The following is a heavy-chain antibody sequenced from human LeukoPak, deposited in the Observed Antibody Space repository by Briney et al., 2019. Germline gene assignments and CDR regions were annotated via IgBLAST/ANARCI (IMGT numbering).Heavy chain of an antibody. J-gene: IGHJ3*02. CDR3: ARGGSYLSAFDI. CDR1: GFTFSSYL. CDR2: IYSGGST. Sequence: GGSLRLSCAASGFTFSSYLMSWVRQAPGKGLEWVSIIYSGGSTFYADSVKGRFTISRDNSKNTLYLQMNSLRAEDTAVYYCARGGSYLSAFDIWGQGTMVTVSS. D-gene: IGHD1-26*01. V-gene: IGHV3-53*01.